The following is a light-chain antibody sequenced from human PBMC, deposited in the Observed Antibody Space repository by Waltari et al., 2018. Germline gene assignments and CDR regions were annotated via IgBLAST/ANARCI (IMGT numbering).Light chain of an antibody. J-gene: IGLJ1*01. CDR1: KLGHQY. Sequence: SYDLTQPPSVSVSPGQTARITCPGDKLGHQYVCWFQQKPGKSPVLVMYQDYKRPSGIPERFSGSNSGNTATLTISGTQAVDEADYYCQAWDGNSAYVFGTGTRVTVL. V-gene: IGLV3-1*01. CDR3: QAWDGNSAYV. CDR2: QDY.